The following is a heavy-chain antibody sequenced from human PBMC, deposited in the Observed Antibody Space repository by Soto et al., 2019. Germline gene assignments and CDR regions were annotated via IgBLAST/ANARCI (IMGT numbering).Heavy chain of an antibody. CDR2: IYYSGST. CDR3: ARDGGYYGSGSYSGSGFDP. V-gene: IGHV4-31*03. Sequence: QVQLQESGPGLVKPSQTLSLTCTVSGGSISSGGYYWSWIRQHPGKGLEWIGYIYYSGSTYYNPSLXSRVTISVDTXXNXFXPKLSSVTAADTAVYYCARDGGYYGSGSYSGSGFDPWGQGTLVTVSS. CDR1: GGSISSGGYY. J-gene: IGHJ5*02. D-gene: IGHD3-10*01.